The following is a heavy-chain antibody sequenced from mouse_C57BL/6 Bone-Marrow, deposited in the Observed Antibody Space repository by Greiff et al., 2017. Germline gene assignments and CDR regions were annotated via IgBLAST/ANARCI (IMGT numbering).Heavy chain of an antibody. D-gene: IGHD2-4*01. CDR3: ARRNDYEFDY. V-gene: IGHV1-54*01. CDR1: GYAFTNYL. J-gene: IGHJ2*01. Sequence: QVQLQQSGAELVRPGTSVKVSCKASGYAFTNYLIEWVKQRPGQGLEWIGVINPGSGGTNYNEKFKGKATLTADKSSSTAYMQLSSLTSEDSAVYFCARRNDYEFDYWGQGTTLTVSS. CDR2: INPGSGGT.